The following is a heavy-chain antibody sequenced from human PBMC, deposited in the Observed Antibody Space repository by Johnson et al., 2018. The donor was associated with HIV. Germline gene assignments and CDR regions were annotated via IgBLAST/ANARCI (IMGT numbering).Heavy chain of an antibody. CDR2: ISSNGGST. CDR3: ARDHFDSGSYYGASGAFDI. V-gene: IGHV3-64*01. Sequence: EVQLVESGGGLVQPGGSLRLSCAASGFTFSSYAMHWVRQAPGKGLEYVSAISSNGGSTYYANSVKGRFTISRDNSKNTLYLQMGSLRAEDMAVYYCARDHFDSGSYYGASGAFDIWGQGTMVTVSS. CDR1: GFTFSSYA. J-gene: IGHJ3*02. D-gene: IGHD1-26*01.